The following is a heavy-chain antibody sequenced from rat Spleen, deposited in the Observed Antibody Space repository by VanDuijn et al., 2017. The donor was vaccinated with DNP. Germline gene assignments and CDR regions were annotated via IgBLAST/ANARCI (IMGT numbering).Heavy chain of an antibody. V-gene: IGHV5-22*01. Sequence: EVQLEESGGGLVQPGWSLKLSCAASGFTFSDYYMAWVRQAPTKGLEWVAYTNYDGGSTYNGDSVKGRFTISRDNAKSTLYLQMNSLRSEDMATYYCARHVLPLRVWDYWGQGVMVTVSS. CDR3: ARHVLPLRVWDY. CDR1: GFTFSDYY. D-gene: IGHD1-4*01. J-gene: IGHJ2*01. CDR2: TNYDGGST.